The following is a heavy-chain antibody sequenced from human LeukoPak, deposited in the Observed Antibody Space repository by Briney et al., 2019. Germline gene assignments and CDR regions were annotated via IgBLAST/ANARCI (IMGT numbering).Heavy chain of an antibody. V-gene: IGHV1-18*01. CDR1: GYTFTSYG. CDR3: ARDNSVGDNAWWFDP. D-gene: IGHD1-26*01. J-gene: IGHJ5*02. CDR2: ISAYNGNT. Sequence: ASVKVSCKAPGYTFTSYGISWVRQAPGQGLEWMGWISAYNGNTNYAQKLQGRVTMTTDTSTSTAYMELRSLRSDDTAVYYCARDNSVGDNAWWFDPWGQGTLVTVSS.